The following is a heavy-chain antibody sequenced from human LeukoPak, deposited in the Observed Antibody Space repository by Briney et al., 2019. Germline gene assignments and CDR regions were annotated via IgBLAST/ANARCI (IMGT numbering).Heavy chain of an antibody. CDR3: ARDLSGIAGYTYGRGIDY. Sequence: PGGSLRLSCAASGFTFSSHWMSWVRQAPGKGLEWVANIKKDGSEKYYVDAVKGRFTICRDNAKTSLYLQMNSLRAEDTAVYYCARDLSGIAGYTYGRGIDYWGQGTLVTVSS. J-gene: IGHJ4*02. CDR2: IKKDGSEK. V-gene: IGHV3-7*01. D-gene: IGHD5-18*01. CDR1: GFTFSSHW.